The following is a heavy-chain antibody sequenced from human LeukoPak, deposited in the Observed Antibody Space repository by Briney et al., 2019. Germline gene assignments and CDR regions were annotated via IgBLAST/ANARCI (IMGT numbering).Heavy chain of an antibody. CDR3: ARDSLYREQWLSHWFDP. D-gene: IGHD6-19*01. Sequence: ASVKVSCKASGYTFTSYAMNWVRQAPGQGLEWMGWINTNTGNPTYAQGFTGRFVFSLDTSVSTAYLQISSLKAEDTAVYYCARDSLYREQWLSHWFDPWGQGTLVTVSS. J-gene: IGHJ5*02. V-gene: IGHV7-4-1*02. CDR1: GYTFTSYA. CDR2: INTNTGNP.